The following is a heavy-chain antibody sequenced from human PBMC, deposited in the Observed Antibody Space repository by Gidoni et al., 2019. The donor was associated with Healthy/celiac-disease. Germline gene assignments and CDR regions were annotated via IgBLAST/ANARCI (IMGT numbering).Heavy chain of an antibody. CDR1: GFTFSSYA. V-gene: IGHV3-23*01. Sequence: EVQLLESGGGLVQPGGSLRLSCAASGFTFSSYAMSWVRQAPGKGLEWVSAISGSGGSTYYADSVKGRFTISRDNSKSTLYLQMNSLRAEDTAVYYCAKDRRGTSGWYPAFDVWGQGTMVTVSS. CDR2: ISGSGGST. CDR3: AKDRRGTSGWYPAFDV. J-gene: IGHJ3*01. D-gene: IGHD6-19*01.